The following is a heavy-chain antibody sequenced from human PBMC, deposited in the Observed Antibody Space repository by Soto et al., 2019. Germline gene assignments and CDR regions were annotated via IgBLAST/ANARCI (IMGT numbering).Heavy chain of an antibody. D-gene: IGHD3-10*01. CDR1: GGSISSGGYY. V-gene: IGHV4-31*03. CDR2: IYYSGST. CDR3: AREIALVRGVRTYYFDY. Sequence: QVQLQESGPGLVKPSQTLSLTCTVSGGSISSGGYYWSWIRQHPGKGLEWIGYIYYSGSTYYNPSPMCRVTISVDTSKTQFSLKLSSVTAADTAVYYCAREIALVRGVRTYYFDYWGQGTLVTVSS. J-gene: IGHJ4*02.